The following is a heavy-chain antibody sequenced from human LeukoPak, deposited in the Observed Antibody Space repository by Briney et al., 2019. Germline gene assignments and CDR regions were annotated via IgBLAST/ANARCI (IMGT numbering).Heavy chain of an antibody. CDR2: INPSGGST. D-gene: IGHD3-10*01. J-gene: IGHJ3*02. CDR3: ARHTMVRGVERAFDI. V-gene: IGHV1-46*01. Sequence: ASVKVSCKASGYTFTSYYMHWVRQAPGQGLEWMGIINPSGGSTSYAQKFQGRVTMTRDTSTSTVYMELSSLRSEDTAEYYCARHTMVRGVERAFDIWGQGTMVTVSS. CDR1: GYTFTSYY.